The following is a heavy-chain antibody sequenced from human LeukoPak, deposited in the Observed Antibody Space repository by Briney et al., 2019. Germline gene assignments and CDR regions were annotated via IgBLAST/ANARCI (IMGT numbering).Heavy chain of an antibody. CDR1: GYTLTELS. V-gene: IGHV1-24*01. Sequence: GASVKVSGKVSGYTLTELSMHWVRQAPGKGLEWMGGFDPEDGETIYAQKFQGRVTMTEDTSTDTAYMELSSLRSEDTAVFYCATGGLAAAVSYYFDYWGQGTLVTVSS. CDR2: FDPEDGET. D-gene: IGHD6-13*01. CDR3: ATGGLAAAVSYYFDY. J-gene: IGHJ4*02.